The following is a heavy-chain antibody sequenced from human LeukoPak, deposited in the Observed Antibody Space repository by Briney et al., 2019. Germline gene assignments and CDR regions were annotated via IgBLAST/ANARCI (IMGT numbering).Heavy chain of an antibody. CDR2: ISSSSSYI. CDR3: ARVGGYSYYYYYMDV. Sequence: GGSLRLSCAASGFTFSSYSMNWVRQAPGKGLEWVSSISSSSSYIYYADSVKGRFTISRDNAKNSLYLQMNSLRAEDTAVYYCARVGGYSYYYYYMDVWGKGTTVTVSS. J-gene: IGHJ6*03. CDR1: GFTFSSYS. V-gene: IGHV3-21*01.